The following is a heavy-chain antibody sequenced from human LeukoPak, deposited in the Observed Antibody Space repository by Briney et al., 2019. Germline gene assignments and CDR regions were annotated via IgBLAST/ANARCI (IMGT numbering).Heavy chain of an antibody. D-gene: IGHD6-13*01. CDR2: IYYSGST. CDR1: GGSISTYY. Sequence: PSETLSLTCTVSGGSISTYYWSWIRQPPGKGLEWIGYIYYSGSTNYNPSLKSRVTMSVDTSKNQFSLKLSSVTAADTAVYYCAREGVDSSSWYKEGDAFDIWGQGTMVTVSS. CDR3: AREGVDSSSWYKEGDAFDI. J-gene: IGHJ3*02. V-gene: IGHV4-59*01.